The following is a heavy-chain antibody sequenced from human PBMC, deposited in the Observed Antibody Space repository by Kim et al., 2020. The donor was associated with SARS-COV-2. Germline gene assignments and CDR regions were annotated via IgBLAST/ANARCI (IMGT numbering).Heavy chain of an antibody. CDR3: SRLGATFDL. D-gene: IGHD3-16*01. CDR2: NADA. V-gene: IGHV1-18*01. J-gene: IGHJ4*02. Sequence: NADATYAQKFEGRLTLTKESSTSTVYLDLRSLRSDDTATYYCSRLGATFDLWGQGTLVTVSS.